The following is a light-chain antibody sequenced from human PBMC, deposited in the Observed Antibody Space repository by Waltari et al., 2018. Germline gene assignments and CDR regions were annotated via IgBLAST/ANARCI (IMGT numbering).Light chain of an antibody. V-gene: IGKV3-11*01. J-gene: IGKJ4*01. CDR2: NDS. CDR1: QSISTY. CDR3: QQRGSWPLT. Sequence: EIVLTQSPATLSLSPGERATLSCRASQSISTYLAWYQQKPGQAPRLLMDNDSNRTTGIPARFSGSGTGTDFTLTVSSLEPEDFAVYYCQQRGSWPLTFGGGTKVEIK.